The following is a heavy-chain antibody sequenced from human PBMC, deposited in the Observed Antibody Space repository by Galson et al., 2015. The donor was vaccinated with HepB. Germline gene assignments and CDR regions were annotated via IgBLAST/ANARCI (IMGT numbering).Heavy chain of an antibody. J-gene: IGHJ4*02. CDR1: GDSVSSNSAA. CDR3: ARGGEGYCRSTSCAFDY. V-gene: IGHV6-1*01. D-gene: IGHD2-2*01. CDR2: TYYRSKRSN. Sequence: CAISGDSVSSNSAAWNWIRQSPSRGLEWLGRTYYRSKRSNDYAVSVKSRITINPDTSKNQFSLQLNSVTPEDTAVYYCARGGEGYCRSTSCAFDYWGQGTLVTVSS.